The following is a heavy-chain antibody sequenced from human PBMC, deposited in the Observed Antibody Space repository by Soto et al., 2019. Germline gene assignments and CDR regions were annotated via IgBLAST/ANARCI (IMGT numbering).Heavy chain of an antibody. J-gene: IGHJ4*02. CDR2: ISAYNGNT. Sequence: QVQLVQSGAEVKKPGASVKVSCKASGYTFTSYGISWVRQAPGQGLEWMGWISAYNGNTNYAQKLQGRVTMTTDTSTSTAYMELRSLRSDDTAVYYCARSYRRNYYGSGSYPREMGFDYWGQGTLVTVSS. CDR3: ARSYRRNYYGSGSYPREMGFDY. CDR1: GYTFTSYG. D-gene: IGHD3-10*01. V-gene: IGHV1-18*01.